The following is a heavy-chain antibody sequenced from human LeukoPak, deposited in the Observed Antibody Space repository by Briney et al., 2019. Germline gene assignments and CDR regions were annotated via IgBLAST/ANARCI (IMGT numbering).Heavy chain of an antibody. V-gene: IGHV4-39*01. CDR2: ISDSGKT. D-gene: IGHD3-10*01. J-gene: IGHJ4*02. Sequence: SETLSLTCTVSGASITSNDYSWSWIRQPPGKGLEWIGMISDSGKTYFNPSLKSRVTISADTSKNQFSLRQTSLTAADTAVYYCARLKVAMVRGVPYFDSWGQGALVTASS. CDR1: GASITSNDYS. CDR3: ARLKVAMVRGVPYFDS.